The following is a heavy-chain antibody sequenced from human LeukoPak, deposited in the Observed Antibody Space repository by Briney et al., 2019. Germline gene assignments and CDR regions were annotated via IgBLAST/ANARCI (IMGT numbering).Heavy chain of an antibody. J-gene: IGHJ2*01. CDR3: AREGPNYYDSSRNWYFDL. Sequence: SVKVSCKASGGTFSSYAISWVRQAPGQGLEWMGGIIPIFGTTNYAQKFQGRVTITADESTSTAYMELSSLRSEDTAVYYCAREGPNYYDSSRNWYFDLWGRGTLVTVSS. CDR2: IIPIFGTT. CDR1: GGTFSSYA. D-gene: IGHD3-22*01. V-gene: IGHV1-69*13.